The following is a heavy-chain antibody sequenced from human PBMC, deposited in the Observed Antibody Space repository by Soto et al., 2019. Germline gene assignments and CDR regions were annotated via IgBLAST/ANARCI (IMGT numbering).Heavy chain of an antibody. Sequence: PGGSLRLSCAASGFIFNDYTMHWVRQAPGKGLEWVSLVSWDGRTTFYADAVKGRFTISRDNSKDSLYLEMNSLRVEDSALYCVKDLNGLSYWGQGTLVTVSS. CDR2: VSWDGRTT. CDR3: VKDLNGLSY. V-gene: IGHV3-43*01. J-gene: IGHJ4*02. CDR1: GFIFNDYT. D-gene: IGHD2-8*01.